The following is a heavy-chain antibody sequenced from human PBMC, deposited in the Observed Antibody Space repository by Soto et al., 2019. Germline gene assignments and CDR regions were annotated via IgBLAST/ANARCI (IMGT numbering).Heavy chain of an antibody. Sequence: ASVKVSCKASGYTFTSYYMHRVRQAPGQGLEWMGIINPSGGSTSYAQKFQGRVTMTRDTSTSTVYTELSSLRSEDTAVYYCASIAVAGKGTEFDYWRQGTRVTV. J-gene: IGHJ4*02. D-gene: IGHD6-19*01. CDR1: GYTFTSYY. V-gene: IGHV1-46*01. CDR2: INPSGGST. CDR3: ASIAVAGKGTEFDY.